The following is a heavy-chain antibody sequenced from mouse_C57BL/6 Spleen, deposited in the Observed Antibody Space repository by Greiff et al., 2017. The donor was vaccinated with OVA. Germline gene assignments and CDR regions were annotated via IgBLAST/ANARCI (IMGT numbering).Heavy chain of an antibody. Sequence: EVKVVESGGGLVKPGGSLKLSCAASGFTFSDYGMHWVRQAPEKGLEWVAYISSGSSTIYYADTVTGRFTISRDNAKNTLFLQMTSLRSEDTAMYYCARPDYGSSSFAYWGQGTLVTVSA. CDR2: ISSGSSTI. CDR3: ARPDYGSSSFAY. CDR1: GFTFSDYG. J-gene: IGHJ3*01. D-gene: IGHD1-1*01. V-gene: IGHV5-17*01.